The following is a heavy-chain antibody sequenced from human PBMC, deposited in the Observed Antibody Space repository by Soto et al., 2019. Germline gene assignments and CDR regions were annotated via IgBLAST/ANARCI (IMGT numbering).Heavy chain of an antibody. Sequence: QVQLVESGGGVVQPGRSLRLSCAASGFTFSSYGMHWVRQAPGKGLEWVAVLSYDGSNKYYADSVKGRFTISRDNSKNTLYLQMNSLRAEDTAVYYCAKESSNYDFWSGYWSGNYYYGMDVWGQGTTVTVSS. CDR3: AKESSNYDFWSGYWSGNYYYGMDV. J-gene: IGHJ6*02. CDR1: GFTFSSYG. V-gene: IGHV3-30*18. CDR2: LSYDGSNK. D-gene: IGHD3-3*01.